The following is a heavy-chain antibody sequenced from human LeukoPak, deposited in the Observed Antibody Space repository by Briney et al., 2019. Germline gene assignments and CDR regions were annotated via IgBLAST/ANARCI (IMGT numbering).Heavy chain of an antibody. Sequence: GGSLRLSCAASGFTFSSYSMNWVRQAPGKGLEWVSSISSSSSYIYYADSVKGRFTISRDNAKNSLYLQMNSLRAEDTAVYYCASLGYCSSTGCSYYFDYWGQGTLVTVSS. D-gene: IGHD2-2*01. CDR1: GFTFSSYS. J-gene: IGHJ4*02. CDR2: ISSSSSYI. CDR3: ASLGYCSSTGCSYYFDY. V-gene: IGHV3-21*01.